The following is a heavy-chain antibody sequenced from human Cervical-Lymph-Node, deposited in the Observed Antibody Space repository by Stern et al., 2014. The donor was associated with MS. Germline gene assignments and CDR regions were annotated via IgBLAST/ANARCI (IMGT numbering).Heavy chain of an antibody. CDR3: ARGMTSGAYH. D-gene: IGHD6-25*01. Sequence: EVQLVESGGGLVQPGGSLRVSCEASGFTFSNYWMHWVRHVPGKGLGWVSHINLDGVITNYADFVKGRFIISRDDAKNTVYLQMNSLTVEDTAFYYCARGMTSGAYHWGQGTLVTVSS. CDR2: INLDGVIT. J-gene: IGHJ4*02. V-gene: IGHV3-74*01. CDR1: GFTFSNYW.